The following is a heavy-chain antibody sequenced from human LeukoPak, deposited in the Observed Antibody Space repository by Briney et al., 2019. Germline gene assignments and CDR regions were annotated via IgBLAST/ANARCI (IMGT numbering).Heavy chain of an antibody. CDR2: ISSSGSYI. CDR1: GFTFSSYS. CDR3: ARQGQDNYYYYMDV. J-gene: IGHJ6*03. Sequence: PGGSLRLSCAASGFTFSSYSMNWVRQAPGKGLEWVSSISSSGSYIYYADSVKGYADSVKGRFTISRDNAKNSLYLQMNSLRAEDTAVYYCARQGQDNYYYYMDVWGKGTTVTVSS. V-gene: IGHV3-21*01.